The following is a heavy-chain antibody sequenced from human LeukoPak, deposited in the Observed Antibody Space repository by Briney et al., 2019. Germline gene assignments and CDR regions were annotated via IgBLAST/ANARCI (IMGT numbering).Heavy chain of an antibody. CDR1: GGSISSSSYY. Sequence: PSETLSLTCTVSGGSISSSSYYWGWIRQPPGKGLEWIGSIYYSGSTYYNPSLKSRVTISVDTSKKQFSLKLSSVTAADTAVYYCARLRYSSGWQPLDYWGQGTQVTVSS. J-gene: IGHJ4*02. V-gene: IGHV4-39*01. CDR2: IYYSGST. CDR3: ARLRYSSGWQPLDY. D-gene: IGHD6-19*01.